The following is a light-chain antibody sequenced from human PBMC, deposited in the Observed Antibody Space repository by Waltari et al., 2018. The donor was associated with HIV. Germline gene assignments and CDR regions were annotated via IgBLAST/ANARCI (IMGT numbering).Light chain of an antibody. CDR2: EAS. CDR3: YSTDTSGDHWV. Sequence: SYELTQPPSVSVSPGQTARITCSGDALPKKYASWYQQKSGQAPVLVIYEASKRPSGIPERFTGSSSGTMATLSISGAQVEDEGDYYCYSTDTSGDHWVFGGGTKLTGL. J-gene: IGLJ3*02. V-gene: IGLV3-10*01. CDR1: ALPKKY.